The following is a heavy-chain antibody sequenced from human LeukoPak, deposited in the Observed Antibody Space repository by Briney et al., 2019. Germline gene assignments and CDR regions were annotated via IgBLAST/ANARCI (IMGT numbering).Heavy chain of an antibody. CDR1: GFSLKAYA. CDR3: ARDWGASDWYYWFDP. CDR2: VAHDGVNK. V-gene: IGHV3-30*19. D-gene: IGHD6-19*01. Sequence: KSGGSLRLSCATSGFSLKAYAMHWIRQAPGKGLEWVATVAHDGVNKYYLDSVKGRLTISRDSSDTLDLQMNSLRPEDTAVYYCARDWGASDWYYWFDPWGQGTLVIVDS. J-gene: IGHJ5*02.